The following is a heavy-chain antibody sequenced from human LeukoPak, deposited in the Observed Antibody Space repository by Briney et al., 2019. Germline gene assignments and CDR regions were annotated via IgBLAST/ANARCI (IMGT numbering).Heavy chain of an antibody. V-gene: IGHV3-48*03. CDR1: GFGLSDYE. CDR3: ATGFDEVVSGTGVYFGH. CDR2: ISGSGFSI. D-gene: IGHD6-19*01. J-gene: IGHJ4*02. Sequence: GGSLRLSCAASGFGLSDYEMNWVRQAPGKGLEWLSYISGSGFSIYYADSVKGRFTISRDSASLYLQMDTLTAEDTGVYYCATGFDEVVSGTGVYFGHWGQGTQVTVSS.